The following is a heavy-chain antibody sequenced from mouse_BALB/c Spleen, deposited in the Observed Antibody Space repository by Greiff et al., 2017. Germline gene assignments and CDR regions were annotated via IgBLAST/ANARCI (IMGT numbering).Heavy chain of an antibody. CDR1: GYSFTSYW. V-gene: IGHV1S126*01. D-gene: IGHD3-3*01. CDR3: ARRKDNYWYFDV. J-gene: IGHJ1*01. CDR2: IDPSDSET. Sequence: VKLQESGPQLVRPGASVKISCKASGYSFTSYWMHWVKQRPGQGLEWIGMIDPSDSETRLNQKFKDKATLTVDKSSSTAYMQLSSPTSEDSAVYYCARRKDNYWYFDVWGAGTTVTVSS.